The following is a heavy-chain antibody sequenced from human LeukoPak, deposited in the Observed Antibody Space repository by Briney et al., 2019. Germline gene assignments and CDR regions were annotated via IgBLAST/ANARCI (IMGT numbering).Heavy chain of an antibody. D-gene: IGHD3-3*01. CDR3: AKLWYYDFWSGPNWFDP. CDR2: ISGSGGST. CDR1: GFTFSSYA. J-gene: IGHJ5*02. Sequence: AGGSLRLSCAASGFTFSSYAMSWVRQAPGKGLEWVPAISGSGGSTYYADSVKGRFTISRDNSKNTLYLQMNSLRAEDTAVYYCAKLWYYDFWSGPNWFDPRGQGTLVTVSS. V-gene: IGHV3-23*01.